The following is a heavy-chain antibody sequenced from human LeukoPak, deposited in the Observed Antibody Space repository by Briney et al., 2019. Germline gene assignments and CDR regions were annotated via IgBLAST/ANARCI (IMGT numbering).Heavy chain of an antibody. D-gene: IGHD3-9*01. J-gene: IGHJ4*02. CDR3: ARDPDAGYDILTGYYLGYFDY. CDR1: GGSFSGYY. CDR2: INHSGST. Sequence: SETLSLTCAVYGGSFSGYYWNWIRQPPGKGLEWIGDINHSGSTKYNPSLKSRVSISVDTSKNQFSLKLSSVTAADTAVYYCARDPDAGYDILTGYYLGYFDYWGQGTLVTVSS. V-gene: IGHV4-34*01.